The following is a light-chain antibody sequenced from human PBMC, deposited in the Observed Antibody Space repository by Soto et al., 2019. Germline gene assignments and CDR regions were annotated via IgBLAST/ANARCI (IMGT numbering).Light chain of an antibody. CDR1: QDIGSA. V-gene: IGKV1-13*02. J-gene: IGKJ4*01. CDR2: DAS. CDR3: QQFNGFPLT. Sequence: IQLTQSPSSLSASVGDRVTITCRAGQDIGSALAWYQQRPGKAPKLLLYDASNLEAGVPSSFSGSVSGTDFTLTITSLRPEDFATYYCQQFNGFPLTFGGGTKVQIK.